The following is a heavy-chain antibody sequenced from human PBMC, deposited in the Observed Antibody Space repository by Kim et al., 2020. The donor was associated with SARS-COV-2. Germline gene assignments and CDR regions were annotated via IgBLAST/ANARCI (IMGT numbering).Heavy chain of an antibody. Sequence: GGSLRLSCAASGFTFSSYAMSWVRQAPGKGLEWVSAISGSGGSTYYADSVKGRFTISRDNSKNTLYLQMNSLRAEDTAVYYCAKGWGMATTGETFDYWGQGTLVTVSS. V-gene: IGHV3-23*01. CDR1: GFTFSSYA. CDR2: ISGSGGST. CDR3: AKGWGMATTGETFDY. J-gene: IGHJ4*02. D-gene: IGHD1-1*01.